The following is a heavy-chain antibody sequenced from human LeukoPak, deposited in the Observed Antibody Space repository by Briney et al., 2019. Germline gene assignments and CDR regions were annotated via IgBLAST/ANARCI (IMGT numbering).Heavy chain of an antibody. Sequence: SETLSLTCTVSGYSISSGYYWGWIRQPPGKGLEWIGSIYHSGNTYYNPFLKSRVTISVDTSKNQFSLKLTSVTAADTAVYYCARTTEGGYTYGYFYYYYMDVWGKGTTVTISS. J-gene: IGHJ6*03. CDR1: GYSISSGYY. CDR2: IYHSGNT. D-gene: IGHD5-18*01. V-gene: IGHV4-38-2*02. CDR3: ARTTEGGYTYGYFYYYYMDV.